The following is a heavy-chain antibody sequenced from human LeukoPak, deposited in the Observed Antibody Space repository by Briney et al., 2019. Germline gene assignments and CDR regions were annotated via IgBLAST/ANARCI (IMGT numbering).Heavy chain of an antibody. J-gene: IGHJ4*02. CDR1: GYTFTDYY. V-gene: IGHV1-69-2*01. Sequence: GASVRVSCKASGYTFTDYYMHWVQQAPGKGLEWMGRVDPEDGETIYAEKFQGRVTITADTSTDTAYMELSSLRSEDTAVYYCATLPAAPLGYWGQGTLVTVSS. CDR2: VDPEDGET. D-gene: IGHD6-6*01. CDR3: ATLPAAPLGY.